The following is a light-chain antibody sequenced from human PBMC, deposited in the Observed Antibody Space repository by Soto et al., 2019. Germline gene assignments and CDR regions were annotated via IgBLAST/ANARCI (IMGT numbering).Light chain of an antibody. CDR1: SSNNGAGYD. CDR2: GNS. J-gene: IGLJ2*01. CDR3: QSYDSSLSGRDVV. Sequence: QAVVTQPPSVSGAPGQRVTISCTGSSSNNGAGYDVHWYQQLPGAAPKLLIYGNSNRPSGVPDRFSGSKSGTSASLAITGLQAEDEADYYCQSYDSSLSGRDVVFGGGTKLTVL. V-gene: IGLV1-40*01.